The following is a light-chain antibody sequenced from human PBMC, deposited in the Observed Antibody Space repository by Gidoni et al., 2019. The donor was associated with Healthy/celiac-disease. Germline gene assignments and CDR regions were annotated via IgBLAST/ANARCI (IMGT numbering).Light chain of an antibody. CDR3: QQYNSYSWT. J-gene: IGKJ1*01. CDR1: QSISSW. V-gene: IGKV1-5*03. Sequence: DIQMTQSPSTLAASVGDRVTITCQASQSISSWLAWYQQKPGKAPKFLIYKAASLASGVPSRFSGSGSWTEFTLTIRSLQPDYFATYYFQQYNSYSWTCGQWTKVEIK. CDR2: KAA.